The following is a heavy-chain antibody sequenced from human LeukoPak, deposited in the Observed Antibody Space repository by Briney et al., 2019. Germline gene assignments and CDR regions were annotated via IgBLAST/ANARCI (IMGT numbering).Heavy chain of an antibody. Sequence: PGGSLRLSCAASGFIISNYAMHWVRQAPGKGLEWVAVILYDGSYKYYADSVKGRFTISRDNSKNTLYLQMNSLRAEDTAVYYCAKASAMIVVVSKHFDYWGQGTLVTVSS. J-gene: IGHJ4*02. D-gene: IGHD3-22*01. CDR1: GFIISNYA. CDR3: AKASAMIVVVSKHFDY. CDR2: ILYDGSYK. V-gene: IGHV3-30*04.